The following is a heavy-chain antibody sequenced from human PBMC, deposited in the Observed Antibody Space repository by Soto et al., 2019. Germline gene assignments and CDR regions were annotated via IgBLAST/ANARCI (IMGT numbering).Heavy chain of an antibody. CDR2: ISGSGGST. CDR3: ANDPYSSKDYYGMDV. D-gene: IGHD6-13*01. CDR1: GSTFSSYA. J-gene: IGHJ6*02. Sequence: PGGSLRLSCAASGSTFSSYAMSWVRQAPGKGLEWVSAISGSGGSTYYADSVKGRFTISRDNSKNTLYLQMNSLRAEDTAVYYCANDPYSSKDYYGMDVWGQGTTVTVSS. V-gene: IGHV3-23*01.